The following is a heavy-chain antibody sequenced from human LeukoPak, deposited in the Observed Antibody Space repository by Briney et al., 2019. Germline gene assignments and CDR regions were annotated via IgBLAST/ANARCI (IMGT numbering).Heavy chain of an antibody. CDR3: ARQVVVAANIYYFDY. Sequence: SETLSLTCAVSGYSISSGYYWGWIRQPPGKGLEWIGIIYHSGSTYYNPSLKSRVTMSVDTSKNQFSLKLSSVTAADTAVYYCARQVVVAANIYYFDYWGQGTLVTVSS. J-gene: IGHJ4*02. V-gene: IGHV4-38-2*01. CDR2: IYHSGST. D-gene: IGHD2-15*01. CDR1: GYSISSGYY.